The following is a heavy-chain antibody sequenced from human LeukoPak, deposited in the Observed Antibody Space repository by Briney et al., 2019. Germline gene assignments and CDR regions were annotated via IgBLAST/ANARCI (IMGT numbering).Heavy chain of an antibody. Sequence: SETLSLTCTVSGGSISSSSYYWGWLRQPPGTGLEWIGSIYYSGSTYYNPSLKSQVTISVDTSKNQFSLKLSSVTAADTAVHYCARRSSGSYFYWGQGTLVTVSS. D-gene: IGHD3-10*01. J-gene: IGHJ4*02. CDR3: ARRSSGSYFY. CDR1: GGSISSSSYY. CDR2: IYYSGST. V-gene: IGHV4-39*01.